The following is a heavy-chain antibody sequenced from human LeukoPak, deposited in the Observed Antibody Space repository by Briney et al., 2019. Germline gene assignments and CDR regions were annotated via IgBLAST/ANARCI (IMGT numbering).Heavy chain of an antibody. Sequence: SVKVSXKASGGTFSSYAISWVRQAPGQGLEWMGGIIPIFGTANYAQKFQGRVTITTDESTSTAYMELSSLRSEDTAVYYCARVAAAAGTGYYYYYMDVWGKGTTVTVSS. J-gene: IGHJ6*03. V-gene: IGHV1-69*05. D-gene: IGHD6-13*01. CDR1: GGTFSSYA. CDR3: ARVAAAAGTGYYYYYMDV. CDR2: IIPIFGTA.